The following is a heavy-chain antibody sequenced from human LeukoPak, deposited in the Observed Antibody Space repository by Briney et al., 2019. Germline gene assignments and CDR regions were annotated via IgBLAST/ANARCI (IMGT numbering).Heavy chain of an antibody. CDR1: GGSISSSSYY. V-gene: IGHV4-39*01. Sequence: PSETLSLTCTVSGGSISSSSYYWGWIRQPPGKGLEWIVSIYYSGSTYYNPSIKSRVTISVDTSKNQFSLKLSSVTAADTAVYYCARRVVVPAANNWFDPWGQGTLVTVSS. CDR3: ARRVVVPAANNWFDP. D-gene: IGHD2-2*01. CDR2: IYYSGST. J-gene: IGHJ5*02.